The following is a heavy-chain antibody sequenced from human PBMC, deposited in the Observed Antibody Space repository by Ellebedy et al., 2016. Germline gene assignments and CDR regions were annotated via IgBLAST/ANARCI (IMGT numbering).Heavy chain of an antibody. D-gene: IGHD3-10*01. V-gene: IGHV4-34*01. CDR2: INHSGST. CDR3: ARGMVTMVRGVLPSFDY. J-gene: IGHJ4*02. CDR1: GGSFSGYY. Sequence: SETLSLTXAVYGGSFSGYYWSWIRQPPGKGLEWIGEINHSGSTNYNPSLKSRVTISVDTSKNQFSLKLSSVTAADTAVYYCARGMVTMVRGVLPSFDYWGQGTLVTVSS.